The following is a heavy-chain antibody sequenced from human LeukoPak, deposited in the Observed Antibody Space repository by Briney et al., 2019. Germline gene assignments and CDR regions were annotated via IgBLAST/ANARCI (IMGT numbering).Heavy chain of an antibody. CDR3: AVERSGSYFDY. CDR2: IYYSGST. D-gene: IGHD1-26*01. Sequence: SETLSLTCTVSGGSISSYYWSWIRRPPGKGLEWIGYIYYSGSTNYNPSLKSRVTISVDTSKNQFSLKLSSVTAADTAVYYCAVERSGSYFDYWGQGTLVTVSS. V-gene: IGHV4-59*01. J-gene: IGHJ4*02. CDR1: GGSISSYY.